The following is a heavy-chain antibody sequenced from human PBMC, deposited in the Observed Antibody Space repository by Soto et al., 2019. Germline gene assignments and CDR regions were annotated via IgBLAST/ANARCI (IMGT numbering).Heavy chain of an antibody. J-gene: IGHJ3*02. Sequence: LSLTCTVSGGSISSYYWSWIRQPPGKGLEWIGYIYYSGSTNYNPSLKSRVTISVDTSKNQFSLKLSSVTAADTAVYYCARVTRRSSAFDIWGQGTMVTVSS. V-gene: IGHV4-59*01. CDR1: GGSISSYY. CDR2: IYYSGST. CDR3: ARVTRRSSAFDI. D-gene: IGHD2-2*01.